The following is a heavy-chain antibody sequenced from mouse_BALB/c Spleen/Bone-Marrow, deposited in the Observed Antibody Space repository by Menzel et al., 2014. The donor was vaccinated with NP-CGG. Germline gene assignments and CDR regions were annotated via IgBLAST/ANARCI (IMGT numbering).Heavy chain of an antibody. CDR1: GFTFSDYY. D-gene: IGHD1-1*01. J-gene: IGHJ1*01. CDR2: ISDGGSYT. Sequence: EVKLMESGGGLVKPGGSLKLSCAASGFTFSDYYMYWVRQTPEKRLEWVATISDGGSYTYYPDSVKGRFTVSRDNAKNSLYLQMSSLKSEDTAMYYCAREYGTSYDFYFDVWGAGTTVTVSS. CDR3: AREYGTSYDFYFDV. V-gene: IGHV5-4*02.